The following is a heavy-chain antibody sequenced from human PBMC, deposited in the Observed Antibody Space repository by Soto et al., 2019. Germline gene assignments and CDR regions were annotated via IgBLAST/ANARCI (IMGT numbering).Heavy chain of an antibody. CDR3: AAGDLTYDRFDP. J-gene: IGHJ5*02. V-gene: IGHV1-69*02. CDR1: GGTFSSYT. Sequence: QVQLVQSGAEVKKPGSSVKFSCKASGGTFSSYTISWVRQAPGQGLEWMGRIIPILGIENYAQKIQGSVTISADKYTRKAYMVLSSLRSEDTAVYYGAAGDLTYDRFDPWGQGTLVNVSS. CDR2: IIPILGIE. D-gene: IGHD3-10*01.